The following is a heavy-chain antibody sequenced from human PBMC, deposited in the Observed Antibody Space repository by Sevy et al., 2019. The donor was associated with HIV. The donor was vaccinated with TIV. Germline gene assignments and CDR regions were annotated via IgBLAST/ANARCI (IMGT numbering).Heavy chain of an antibody. J-gene: IGHJ5*02. CDR2: IWHDGSIK. V-gene: IGHV3-30*02. Sequence: GGSLRLSCAASGFTFNFHGMHWVRQAPGKGLEWVAFIWHDGSIKYVTDSVKGRFTISRDNSKNTLFLQMNSLTVEDTAVYYCARETDNSARWLDPWGQGTLVTVSS. CDR1: GFTFNFHG. CDR3: ARETDNSARWLDP. D-gene: IGHD4-4*01.